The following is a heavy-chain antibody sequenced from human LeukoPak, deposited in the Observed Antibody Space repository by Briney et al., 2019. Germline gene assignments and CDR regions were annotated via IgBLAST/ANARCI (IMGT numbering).Heavy chain of an antibody. CDR2: ISYDGSNK. CDR1: GFTFDSFA. J-gene: IGHJ5*02. CDR3: AKGGKVVAVPDWFDP. V-gene: IGHV3-30*18. D-gene: IGHD2-15*01. Sequence: GGSLRLSCATSGFTFDSFAMNWVRQAPGKGLEWVAVISYDGSNKYYADSVKGRFTISRDNSKNTLYLQMNSLRAEDTAVYYCAKGGKVVAVPDWFDPWGQGTLVTVSS.